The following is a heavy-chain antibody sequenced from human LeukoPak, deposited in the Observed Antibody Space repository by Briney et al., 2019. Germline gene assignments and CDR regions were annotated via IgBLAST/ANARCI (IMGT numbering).Heavy chain of an antibody. CDR1: GGTFISYA. J-gene: IGHJ5*02. D-gene: IGHD3-22*01. CDR3: ARVLLDYDSSGYYYWFDP. CDR2: IIPIFGTA. V-gene: IGHV1-69*13. Sequence: SVKVSCKASGGTFISYAISWVRQAPGQGLERMGGIIPIFGTANYAQKFQGRVTITADESTSTAYMELSSLRSEDTAVYYCARVLLDYDSSGYYYWFDPWGQGTLVTVSS.